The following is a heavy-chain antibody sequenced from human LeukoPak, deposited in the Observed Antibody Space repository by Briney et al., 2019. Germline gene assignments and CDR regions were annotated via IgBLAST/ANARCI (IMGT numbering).Heavy chain of an antibody. D-gene: IGHD1-26*01. CDR3: ARLGGTWSFDY. CDR1: GFDFNDFA. Sequence: GGSLRLSCAASGFDFNDFAMTWVRQAPGKGLEWVSSMSGSGGTTEYAASVKGRFTISRDNAKKTLYLQMNSLRAEDTAVYYCARLGGTWSFDYWGQGTLVTVSS. CDR2: MSGSGGTT. J-gene: IGHJ4*02. V-gene: IGHV3-23*01.